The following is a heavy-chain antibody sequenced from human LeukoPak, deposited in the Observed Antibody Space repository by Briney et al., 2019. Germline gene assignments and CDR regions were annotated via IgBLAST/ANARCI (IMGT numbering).Heavy chain of an antibody. J-gene: IGHJ6*02. Sequence: GGSLRLSCAASGFTFSSYSMNWVRQAPGKGLEWVSSIRSSSSYIYYADSVKGRFTISRDNAKNSLYLQMNSLRAEDTAVYYCARDRYYYGSGSVGAYYGMDVWGQGTTVTVSS. CDR2: IRSSSSYI. V-gene: IGHV3-21*01. CDR3: ARDRYYYGSGSVGAYYGMDV. D-gene: IGHD3-10*01. CDR1: GFTFSSYS.